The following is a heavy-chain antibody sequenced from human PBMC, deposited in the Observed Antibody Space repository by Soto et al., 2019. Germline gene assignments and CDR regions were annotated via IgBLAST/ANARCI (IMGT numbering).Heavy chain of an antibody. CDR1: GGSMRSYY. J-gene: IGHJ6*02. Sequence: QVELRESGPGLVKPSETLSLTCNVSGGSMRSYYWTWMRQSPGKGLEWLGNIFYNEKNNLNPSLKSRLSISVDTSKKKFSLMLSSVTAKDTAIYYCARDSTCCGLDVWGQGTTVTVSS. CDR3: ARDSTCCGLDV. CDR2: IFYNEKN. V-gene: IGHV4-59*01. D-gene: IGHD2-21*01.